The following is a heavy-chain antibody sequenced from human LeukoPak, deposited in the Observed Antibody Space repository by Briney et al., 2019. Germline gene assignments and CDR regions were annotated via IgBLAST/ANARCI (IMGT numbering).Heavy chain of an antibody. J-gene: IGHJ4*02. CDR2: IYSGGST. CDR1: GFTFSSYS. D-gene: IGHD5-18*01. CDR3: ARVDTYSYGYDY. Sequence: GGSLRLSRAASGFTFSSYSMSWVRQAPGKGLEWVSVIYSGGSTYYADSVKGRFTISRDNSKNTLYLQMNSLRAEDTAVYYCARVDTYSYGYDYWGQGTLVTVSS. V-gene: IGHV3-53*01.